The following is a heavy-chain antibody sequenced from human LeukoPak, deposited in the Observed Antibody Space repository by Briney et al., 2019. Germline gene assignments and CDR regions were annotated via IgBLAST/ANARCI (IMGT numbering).Heavy chain of an antibody. Sequence: GGSLRLSCAASGFTFEDYGMSWGRQAPGKGLEWVSGINWNGGSTGYADSVKGRFTISRDNAKNSLYLQMNSLRAEDTAFYYCARLGYCSSTSCYVNYYYYMDVWGKGTTVTVSS. V-gene: IGHV3-20*04. CDR2: INWNGGST. D-gene: IGHD2-2*01. CDR3: ARLGYCSSTSCYVNYYYYMDV. CDR1: GFTFEDYG. J-gene: IGHJ6*03.